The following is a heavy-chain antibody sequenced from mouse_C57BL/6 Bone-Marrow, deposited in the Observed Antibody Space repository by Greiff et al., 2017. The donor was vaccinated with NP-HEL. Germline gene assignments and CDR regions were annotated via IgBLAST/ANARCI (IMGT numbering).Heavy chain of an antibody. CDR3: ARDTTVVAEYFDV. Sequence: VKLMESGAELARPGASVKLSCKASGYTFTSYGISWVKQRTGQGLEWIGEIYPRSGNTYYNEKFKGKATLTADKSSSTAYMELRSLTSEDSAVYFCARDTTVVAEYFDVWGTGTTVTVSS. CDR2: IYPRSGNT. J-gene: IGHJ1*03. D-gene: IGHD1-1*01. V-gene: IGHV1-81*01. CDR1: GYTFTSYG.